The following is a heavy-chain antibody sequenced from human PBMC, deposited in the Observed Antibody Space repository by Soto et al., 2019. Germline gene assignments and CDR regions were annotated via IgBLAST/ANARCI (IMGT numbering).Heavy chain of an antibody. CDR2: ISSSSSTI. V-gene: IGHV3-48*01. D-gene: IGHD3-9*01. CDR3: ARDSHYDILLPDAFDI. J-gene: IGHJ3*02. Sequence: GGSLRLSCAASGFTFSSYSMNWVRQAPGKGLEWVSYISSSSSTIYYADSVKGRFTISRDNAKNSLYLQMNSLRAEDTAVYYCARDSHYDILLPDAFDIWGQGTMVTVSS. CDR1: GFTFSSYS.